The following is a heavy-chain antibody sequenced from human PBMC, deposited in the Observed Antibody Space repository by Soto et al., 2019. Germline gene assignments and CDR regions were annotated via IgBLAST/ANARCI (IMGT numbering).Heavy chain of an antibody. J-gene: IGHJ6*02. CDR1: GGSISSSSYY. CDR3: ARLGGYPYYGMDV. D-gene: IGHD1-26*01. CDR2: IYYSGST. V-gene: IGHV4-39*01. Sequence: LSLTCTVSGGSISSSSYYWGWIRQPPGKGLEWIGSIYYSGSTYYNPSLKSRVTISVDTSKNQFSLKLSSVTAADTAVYYCARLGGYPYYGMDVWGQGTTVTVSS.